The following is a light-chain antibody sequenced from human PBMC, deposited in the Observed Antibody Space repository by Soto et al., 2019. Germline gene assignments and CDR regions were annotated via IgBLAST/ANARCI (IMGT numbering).Light chain of an antibody. CDR2: GAS. CDR3: QQYGSTPPT. CDR1: QSVTGNY. J-gene: IGKJ1*01. Sequence: VLTQSPGTLSVSPGERVTVTCGASQSVTGNYLAWYQPKPGQAPRLLIYGASYRATGIPDRFSGSGSGTDFSLTISRLEPEDFAVYCCQQYGSTPPTFGQGTKVEMK. V-gene: IGKV3-20*01.